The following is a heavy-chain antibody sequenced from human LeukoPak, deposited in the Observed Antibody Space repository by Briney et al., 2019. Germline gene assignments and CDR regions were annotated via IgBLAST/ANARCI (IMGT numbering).Heavy chain of an antibody. Sequence: GGSLRLXCAASGFTCSRYSMNWVRRAPGKGLEWVSSISSSSSFIYYADSVKGRFTISRDNAKNSLYLQMNSLRAEDTAVYYCARDPPLGSCSTISCPHLDYWGQGTLVTVSS. D-gene: IGHD2-2*01. CDR1: GFTCSRYS. CDR3: ARDPPLGSCSTISCPHLDY. J-gene: IGHJ4*02. V-gene: IGHV3-21*01. CDR2: ISSSSSFI.